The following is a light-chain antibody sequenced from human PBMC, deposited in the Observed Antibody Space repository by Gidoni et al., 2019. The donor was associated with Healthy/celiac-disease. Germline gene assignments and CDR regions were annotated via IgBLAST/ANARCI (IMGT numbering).Light chain of an antibody. V-gene: IGLV2-11*01. CDR3: CSYAGSYTYV. J-gene: IGLJ1*01. CDR2: NVS. Sequence: QSALTQPRSVSGSPGPSVTISCTGTSSDVGGYKYVSWYQQHPGKAPKLMIYNVSKRPSGVPDRFSGSKYDSTASLTISGLQAEDEADYYCCSYAGSYTYVFGTGTKVTVL. CDR1: SSDVGGYKY.